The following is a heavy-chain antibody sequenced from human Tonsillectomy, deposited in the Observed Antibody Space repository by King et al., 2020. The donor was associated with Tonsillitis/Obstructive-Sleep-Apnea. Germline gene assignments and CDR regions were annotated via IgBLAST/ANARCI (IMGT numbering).Heavy chain of an antibody. CDR1: GGTFSSYA. J-gene: IGHJ6*03. Sequence: QLVQSGAEVKKPGSSVKVSCKASGGTFSSYAISWVRQAPGQGLEWVGGIIPIFGTANYAQKFQGRVTITADESTSTAYMELSSLRSEDTAVYYCARDGGLRDGCSGGSCYSGAYYYMDVWGKGTTVTVSS. CDR2: IIPIFGTA. D-gene: IGHD2-15*01. V-gene: IGHV1-69*01. CDR3: ARDGGLRDGCSGGSCYSGAYYYMDV.